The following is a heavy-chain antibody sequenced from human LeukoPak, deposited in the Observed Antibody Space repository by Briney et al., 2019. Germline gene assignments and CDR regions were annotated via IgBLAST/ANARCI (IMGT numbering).Heavy chain of an antibody. D-gene: IGHD6-19*01. J-gene: IGHJ4*02. CDR2: IYTSGST. V-gene: IGHV4-61*02. CDR1: GGSISSGSYY. CDR3: ARDDSSGWYGGLDY. Sequence: SQTLSLTCTVSGGSISSGSYYWSWTRQPAGKGLEWIGRIYTSGSTNYNPSLKSRVTISVDTSKNQFSLKLSSVTAVDTAVYYCARDDSSGWYGGLDYWGQGTLVTVSS.